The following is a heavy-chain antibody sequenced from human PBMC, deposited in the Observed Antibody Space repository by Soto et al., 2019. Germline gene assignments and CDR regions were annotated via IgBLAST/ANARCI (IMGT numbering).Heavy chain of an antibody. Sequence: PVKVSCKASGSTFSSYAISWLRQAPGQGIKWMGGIIPIFGTANYAQKFQGRVTITADESTSTAYMELSSLRSEDTAVYYCARMYCSSTSCYAEYYYGMAVWSQGTTDIVSS. V-gene: IGHV1-69*13. CDR1: GSTFSSYA. CDR3: ARMYCSSTSCYAEYYYGMAV. J-gene: IGHJ6*02. CDR2: IIPIFGTA. D-gene: IGHD2-2*01.